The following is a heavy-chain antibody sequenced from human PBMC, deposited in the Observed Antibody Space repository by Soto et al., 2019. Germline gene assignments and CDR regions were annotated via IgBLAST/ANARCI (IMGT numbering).Heavy chain of an antibody. CDR3: TAAAGLVHDY. D-gene: IGHD6-13*01. CDR1: GFTFSDHY. J-gene: IGHJ4*02. V-gene: IGHV3-72*01. CDR2: TRNKANSYTT. Sequence: PGGSLRLSCAASGFTFSDHYMDWVRQAPGKGLEWVGRTRNKANSYTTEYAASVKGRFTISRDDSKNSLYLQMNSLKTEDTAVYYCTAAAGLVHDYWGQGTLVTVSS.